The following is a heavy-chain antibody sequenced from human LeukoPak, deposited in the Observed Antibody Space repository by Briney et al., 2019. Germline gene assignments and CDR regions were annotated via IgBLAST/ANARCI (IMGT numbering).Heavy chain of an antibody. CDR3: ARDRVGATNLFDY. CDR1: GYTFTGYY. Sequence: GASVKVSCKASGYTFTGYYMHWVRQAPGQGLEWMGWINPNSGGTNYAQEFQGRVTMTRDTSISTAYMELSRLRSDGTAVYYCARDRVGATNLFDYWGQGTLVTVSS. D-gene: IGHD1-26*01. V-gene: IGHV1-2*02. CDR2: INPNSGGT. J-gene: IGHJ4*02.